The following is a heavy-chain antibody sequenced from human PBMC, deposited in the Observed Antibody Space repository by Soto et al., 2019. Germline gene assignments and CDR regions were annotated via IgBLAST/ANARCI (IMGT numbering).Heavy chain of an antibody. V-gene: IGHV1-2*02. J-gene: IGHJ4*02. CDR2: INPNSGGT. CDR3: ARAGWDYYGSGSYYYFDY. D-gene: IGHD3-10*01. Sequence: QVQLVQSGAEVKKPGASVKVSCKASGYTFTGYYMHWVRQAPGQGLEWMGWINPNSGGTNYAQKFQGGVTMTRDTSISTAYMELSRLRSDDTAVYYCARAGWDYYGSGSYYYFDYWGQGTLVTVSS. CDR1: GYTFTGYY.